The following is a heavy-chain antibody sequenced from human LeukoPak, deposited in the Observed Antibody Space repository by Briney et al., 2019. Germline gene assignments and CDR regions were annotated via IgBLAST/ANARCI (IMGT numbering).Heavy chain of an antibody. D-gene: IGHD2-15*01. J-gene: IGHJ1*01. CDR3: AKDFAKYCSGGYDFQH. Sequence: PRGSLRLSCAASGFTFSNYGMHWVRQAPGKGLEWVAVIAYDGPNKYYADSVKGRFTISRDNSQNTLYLQMNSLRAEDTAMYYCAKDFAKYCSGGYDFQHWGQGALVTVSS. CDR1: GFTFSNYG. V-gene: IGHV3-30*18. CDR2: IAYDGPNK.